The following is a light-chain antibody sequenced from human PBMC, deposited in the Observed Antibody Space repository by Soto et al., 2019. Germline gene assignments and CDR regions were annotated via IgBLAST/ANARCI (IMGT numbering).Light chain of an antibody. J-gene: IGLJ2*01. CDR3: QTWDTGIQV. Sequence: QPVLTQSPSASASLGASVKLTCTLSSRHSTYAIAWHQQQPEKGPLYLMKFNSDGSHTKGDGIPDRFSGSSSGPERYLTISSLQSEDEADYYCQTWDTGIQVFGGGTKLTVL. V-gene: IGLV4-69*01. CDR2: FNSDGSH. CDR1: SRHSTYA.